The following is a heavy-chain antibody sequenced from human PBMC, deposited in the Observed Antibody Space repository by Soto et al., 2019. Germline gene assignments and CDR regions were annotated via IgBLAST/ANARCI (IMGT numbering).Heavy chain of an antibody. CDR2: ISISSSYI. V-gene: IGHV3-21*01. CDR1: GFTLSTYR. Sequence: GGYLRLSFGASGFTLSTYRMNWVRQAPLRVLEWLSSISISSSYIDYADPVKGRFTISRDNPNNSLYMQMNGLTAEHPALYSCARFEYSSSSGFDYWGQGILVRDSS. J-gene: IGHJ4*02. D-gene: IGHD6-6*01. CDR3: ARFEYSSSSGFDY.